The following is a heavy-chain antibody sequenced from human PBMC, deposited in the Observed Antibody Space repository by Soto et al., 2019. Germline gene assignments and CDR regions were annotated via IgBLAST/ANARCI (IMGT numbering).Heavy chain of an antibody. J-gene: IGHJ4*02. V-gene: IGHV1-46*01. CDR1: GYTLTSYY. Sequence: ASVKVSCKASGYTLTSYYMHWVRQAPGQGLEWMGIINPSGGSTSYAQKFQGRVTMTRITTTSTVYMELTSLRSEDTAVYYCARVLALVPGLLEMATVLTSLESLPGYWGQGTLVTVSS. D-gene: IGHD4-4*01. CDR3: ARVLALVPGLLEMATVLTSLESLPGY. CDR2: INPSGGST.